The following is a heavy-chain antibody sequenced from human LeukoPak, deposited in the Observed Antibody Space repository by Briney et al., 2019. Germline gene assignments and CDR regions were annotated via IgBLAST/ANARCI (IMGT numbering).Heavy chain of an antibody. V-gene: IGHV3-21*05. CDR3: ARDRGGYYYGSGSYWVDY. CDR2: ISSSSSYI. CDR1: GFTFAGYA. J-gene: IGHJ4*02. Sequence: GGSLRLSCAASGFTFAGYAMSWVRQAPGKGLEWVSYISSSSSYIYYADSVKGRFTISRDNAKNSLYLQMNSLRAEDTAVYYCARDRGGYYYGSGSYWVDYWGQGTLVTVSS. D-gene: IGHD3-10*01.